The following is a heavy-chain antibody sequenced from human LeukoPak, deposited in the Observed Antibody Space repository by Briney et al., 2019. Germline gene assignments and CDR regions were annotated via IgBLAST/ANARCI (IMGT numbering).Heavy chain of an antibody. J-gene: IGHJ4*02. V-gene: IGHV3-23*01. CDR1: GFTFSSYA. CDR2: ISGSGGST. Sequence: GGSLRLSCAASGFTFSSYAMSWVRQAPGKGLEWVSTISGSGGSTYYADSVKGRFTISRDSSKNTLYLQMNSLRAEDTAVYYCAKDIVVVPAARRDFGYWGQGTLVTVSS. D-gene: IGHD2-2*01. CDR3: AKDIVVVPAARRDFGY.